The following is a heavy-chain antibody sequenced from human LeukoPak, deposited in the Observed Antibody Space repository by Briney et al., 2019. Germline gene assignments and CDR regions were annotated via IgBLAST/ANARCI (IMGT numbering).Heavy chain of an antibody. CDR3: ARGQVPAARGYNWFDP. D-gene: IGHD2-2*01. V-gene: IGHV4-34*01. J-gene: IGHJ5*02. CDR2: INARGDT. CDR1: GLIFSDYA. Sequence: GSLSLSCAASGLIFSDYAMTWFRQAPGKGLEWIGEINARGDTNYNPSLKSRVTMSVDTSKNQFSLRLTSMIAADTAVYYCARGQVPAARGYNWFDPWGQGTLVTVSS.